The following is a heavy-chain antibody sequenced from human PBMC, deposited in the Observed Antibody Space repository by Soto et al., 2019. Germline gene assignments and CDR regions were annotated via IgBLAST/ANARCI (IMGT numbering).Heavy chain of an antibody. J-gene: IGHJ4*02. CDR3: ATVNGRYQVGENNAHFDY. CDR1: GYTFTSYA. CDR2: INAGNGNT. V-gene: IGHV1-3*01. Sequence: ASVKVSCKASGYTFTSYAMHWVRQAPGQRLEWMGWINAGNGNTKYSQKFQGRVTITRDTSASTAYMELSSLRSEDTAVYYCATVNGRYQVGENNAHFDYWCQAILVNVS. D-gene: IGHD2-15*01.